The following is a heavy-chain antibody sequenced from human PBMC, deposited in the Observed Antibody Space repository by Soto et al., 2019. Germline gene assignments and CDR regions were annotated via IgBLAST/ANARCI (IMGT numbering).Heavy chain of an antibody. J-gene: IGHJ4*02. D-gene: IGHD6-13*01. V-gene: IGHV3-53*02. CDR2: IYTGDTT. CDR3: ESRFSSSGSALDY. CDR1: GFTVSGNF. Sequence: DVQLVETGGGLIQPGGSLRLSCAASGFTVSGNFMSWVRQAPGKGLEWVSIIYTGDTTYYADSVKGRFTISRDNSKNTLYLQMNNLRAEDSAVYYCESRFSSSGSALDYWGRGTLVTVSS.